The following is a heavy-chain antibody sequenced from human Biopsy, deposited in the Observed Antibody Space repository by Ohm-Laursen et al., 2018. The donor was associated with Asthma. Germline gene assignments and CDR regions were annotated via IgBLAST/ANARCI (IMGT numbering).Heavy chain of an antibody. D-gene: IGHD3-10*01. CDR3: AKDVVWFRELGGMDV. CDR2: ISYDGSNR. V-gene: IGHV3-30*18. Sequence: SLRLSCSASGFTLSTYGMHWVRQAPGKGLEWVAVISYDGSNRYSADSVRGRFTISRDNSKNTLYLQMSSLRAGDTAVYYCAKDVVWFRELGGMDVWGQGTTVTVSS. J-gene: IGHJ6*02. CDR1: GFTLSTYG.